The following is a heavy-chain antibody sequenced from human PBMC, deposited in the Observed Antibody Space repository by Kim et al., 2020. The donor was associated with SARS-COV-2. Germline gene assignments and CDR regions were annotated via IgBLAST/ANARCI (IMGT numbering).Heavy chain of an antibody. J-gene: IGHJ4*02. CDR3: ARDLPPHGSGVMSSADY. CDR1: GGTFSSYA. V-gene: IGHV1-69*13. Sequence: SVKVSCKASGGTFSSYAISWVRQAPGQGLEWMGGIIPIFGTANYAQKFQGRVTITADESTSTAYMELSSLRSEDTAVYYCARDLPPHGSGVMSSADYWGQGTLVTVSS. CDR2: IIPIFGTA. D-gene: IGHD3-10*01.